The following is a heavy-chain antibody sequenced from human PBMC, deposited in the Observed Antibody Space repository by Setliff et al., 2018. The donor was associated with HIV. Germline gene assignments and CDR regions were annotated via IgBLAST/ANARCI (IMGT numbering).Heavy chain of an antibody. CDR2: INPSGGST. J-gene: IGHJ4*02. CDR1: GYTFTRHH. D-gene: IGHD3-10*01. CDR3: ARVGGSGTYSTLDY. V-gene: IGHV1-46*04. Sequence: ASVKVFCKASGYTFTRHHVHWVRQAPGQGLEWMGIINPSGGSTSYAQKLQGRFTLTSDTSTDTVYMELRSLRSEDSAVYYCARVGGSGTYSTLDYWGQGTLVTVSS.